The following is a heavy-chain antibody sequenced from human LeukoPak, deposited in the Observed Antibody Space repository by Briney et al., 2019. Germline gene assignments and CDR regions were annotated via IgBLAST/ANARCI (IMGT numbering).Heavy chain of an antibody. D-gene: IGHD3-10*01. J-gene: IGHJ4*02. CDR3: ARGVYGGMVRGVHFDY. V-gene: IGHV4-34*01. Sequence: SETLSLTCAVYGGSFSGYYWSWIRQPPGKGLEWIGEINHSGSTNYNPSLKCRVTISVDTSKNQFSLKLSSVTAADTAVYYCARGVYGGMVRGVHFDYWGQGTLVTVSS. CDR2: INHSGST. CDR1: GGSFSGYY.